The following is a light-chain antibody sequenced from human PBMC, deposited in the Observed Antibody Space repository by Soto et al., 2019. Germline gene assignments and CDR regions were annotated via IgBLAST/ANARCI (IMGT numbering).Light chain of an antibody. J-gene: IGKJ5*01. V-gene: IGKV1-5*01. CDR3: QQSYRTPT. Sequence: DIQMTQSPSTLSASVGDRVTITCRASESISRWLAWFQQKPGKAPNLLIYDASILQSGVPSRFSGSGSGTDFTLTISSLQPEDFVTYYCQQSYRTPTFGQGTRLEIK. CDR1: ESISRW. CDR2: DAS.